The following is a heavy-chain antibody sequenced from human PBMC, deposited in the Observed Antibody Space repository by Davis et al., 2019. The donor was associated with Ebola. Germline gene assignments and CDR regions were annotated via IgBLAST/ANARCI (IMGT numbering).Heavy chain of an antibody. Sequence: PGGSLRLSCAASGFTFSSYWMHWVRQAPGKGLLWVSRINPDGSFTDYADSVKGRFSISRDSTSNTLYLQMNGLRAEDTAVYYCARSSYQPDYWGQGTQVTVSS. J-gene: IGHJ4*02. CDR1: GFTFSSYW. D-gene: IGHD2-2*01. V-gene: IGHV3-74*01. CDR3: ARSSYQPDY. CDR2: INPDGSFT.